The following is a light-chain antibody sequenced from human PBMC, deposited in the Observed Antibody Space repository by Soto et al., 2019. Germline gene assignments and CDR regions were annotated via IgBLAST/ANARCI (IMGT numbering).Light chain of an antibody. CDR3: QQYYTLPLT. CDR1: QDIRIY. CDR2: DAS. Sequence: DIQMTQSPSSLSASVGDRVTITCRASQDIRIYLNWYQQKPGKAPKLLISDASSLEGGVPSRFSGSGAVTEFTFTISSLQPDDIATYYCQQYYTLPLTFGEGTKVEIK. J-gene: IGKJ4*01. V-gene: IGKV1-33*01.